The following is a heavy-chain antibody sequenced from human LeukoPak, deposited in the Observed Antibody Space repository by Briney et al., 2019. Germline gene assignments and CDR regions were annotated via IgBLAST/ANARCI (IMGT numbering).Heavy chain of an antibody. D-gene: IGHD5-18*01. CDR2: INYSGRT. V-gene: IGHV4-31*03. J-gene: IGHJ4*02. Sequence: SETLSLTCTVSDGSLSGGGYYWSWIRQLPGKGLEWVGSINYSGRTYYNPSLKSRLTISVDTPKTQCSLKLSSVTAADTAVYCGAEQYEYSYAFDYWGQGTLVTVSS. CDR1: DGSLSGGGYY. CDR3: AEQYEYSYAFDY.